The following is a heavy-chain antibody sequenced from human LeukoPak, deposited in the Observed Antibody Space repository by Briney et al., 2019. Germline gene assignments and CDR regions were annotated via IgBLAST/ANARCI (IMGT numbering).Heavy chain of an antibody. V-gene: IGHV3-21*01. Sequence: AGSLRLSCAASGFTFSSYSMNWVRQAPGKGLEWVSSISSSSSYIYYADSVKGRFTISRDNAKNSLYLQMNSLRAEDTAVYYCARGQERNAVAGTLGYWGQGTLVSVSS. CDR1: GFTFSSYS. J-gene: IGHJ4*02. D-gene: IGHD6-19*01. CDR3: ARGQERNAVAGTLGY. CDR2: ISSSSSYI.